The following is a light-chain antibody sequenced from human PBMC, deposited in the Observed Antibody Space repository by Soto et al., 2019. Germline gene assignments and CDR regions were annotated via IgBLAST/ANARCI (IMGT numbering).Light chain of an antibody. CDR1: SSNIGNNY. Sequence: QSVLTQPPSVSAAPGQKVTISCSGTSSNIGNNYVSWYQQFPGTAPKLLIYDNNKRPSGIPDRFSGSNSGNTATLTISRVEAGDEADYYCQVWDSSSDVVFGGGTKLTVL. V-gene: IGLV1-51*01. CDR2: DNN. J-gene: IGLJ2*01. CDR3: QVWDSSSDVV.